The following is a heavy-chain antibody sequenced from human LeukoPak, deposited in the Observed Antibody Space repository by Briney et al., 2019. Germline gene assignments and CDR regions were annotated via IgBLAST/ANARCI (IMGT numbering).Heavy chain of an antibody. V-gene: IGHV4-59*01. D-gene: IGHD1-26*01. CDR3: ARASGSYYDPVDYYYGMDV. CDR2: IYYSGST. CDR1: GGSISSYY. J-gene: IGHJ6*02. Sequence: SETLSLTCTVSGGSISSYYWSWIRQPPGKGLEWIGYIYYSGSTNYNPSLKSRVTISVDTSKNQFSLKLSSVTAADTAVYYRARASGSYYDPVDYYYGMDVWGQGTTVTVSS.